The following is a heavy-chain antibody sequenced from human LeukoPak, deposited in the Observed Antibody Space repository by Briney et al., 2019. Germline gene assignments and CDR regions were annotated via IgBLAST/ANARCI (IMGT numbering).Heavy chain of an antibody. CDR3: AKEDDYGDLFDY. J-gene: IGHJ4*02. CDR1: GFTFSSYG. Sequence: PGGSLRLSCVGSGFTFSSYGMHWVRQPPGKGLEWVAAIWNDGTDEFYSDSVKGRFTISRDNSKSTVYPQMNSLRAEDTAVYYCAKEDDYGDLFDYWGQGTLVTVSS. V-gene: IGHV3-33*06. CDR2: IWNDGTDE. D-gene: IGHD4-17*01.